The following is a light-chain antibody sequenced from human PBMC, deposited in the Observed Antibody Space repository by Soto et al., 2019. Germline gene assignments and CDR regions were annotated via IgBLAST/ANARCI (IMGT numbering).Light chain of an antibody. CDR2: DAS. Sequence: EIVLTQSPATLSLSPGERATLSCRASQSVSSYLAWYQQKPGQAPRLLIYDASTRATGIPARFSGSWSGTDFTLTISSLEPEDFEVYYCQQRSNWSPVTFGGGTKVEIK. CDR1: QSVSSY. V-gene: IGKV3-11*01. CDR3: QQRSNWSPVT. J-gene: IGKJ4*01.